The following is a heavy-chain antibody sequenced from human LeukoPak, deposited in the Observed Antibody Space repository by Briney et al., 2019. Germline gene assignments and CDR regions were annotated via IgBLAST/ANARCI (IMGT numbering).Heavy chain of an antibody. D-gene: IGHD2-2*01. CDR3: VKDRGVTVPAGMAT. J-gene: IGHJ5*02. Sequence: GGSLRLSCAASGFTFNNYAMSWVRQAPGKGLEWVSVISGSGGSTYYADSVKGRFTISRDNSKNTLYLQMNSLRAEETAVYYCVKDRGVTVPAGMATWGQGTLVTVSS. CDR2: ISGSGGST. CDR1: GFTFNNYA. V-gene: IGHV3-23*01.